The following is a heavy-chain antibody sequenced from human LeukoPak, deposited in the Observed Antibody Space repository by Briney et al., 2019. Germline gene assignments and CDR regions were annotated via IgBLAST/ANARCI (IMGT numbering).Heavy chain of an antibody. CDR2: INPSGGST. Sequence: ASVKVSCKASGYTFTSYYMHWVGQAPGQGLEWMGIINPSGGSTSYAQKFQGRVTMTRDTSTSTVYMELSSLRSEDTAVYYCARGPVPSITMIVVVIPNFDYWGQGTLVTVSS. CDR3: ARGPVPSITMIVVVIPNFDY. V-gene: IGHV1-46*01. D-gene: IGHD3-22*01. J-gene: IGHJ4*02. CDR1: GYTFTSYY.